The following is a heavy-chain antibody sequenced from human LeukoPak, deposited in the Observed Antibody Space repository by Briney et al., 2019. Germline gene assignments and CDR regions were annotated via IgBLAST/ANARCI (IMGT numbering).Heavy chain of an antibody. J-gene: IGHJ4*02. V-gene: IGHV4-30-2*01. Sequence: PSETLSLTCAVSGGSISSGDYSWSWIRQPPGKGLEWIGYIYHSGSTYYNPSLKSRVTISVDRSKNQFSLKLSSVTAADTAVYYCARGMVRGIDYWGQGTLVTVSS. D-gene: IGHD3-16*01. CDR3: ARGMVRGIDY. CDR2: IYHSGST. CDR1: GGSISSGDYS.